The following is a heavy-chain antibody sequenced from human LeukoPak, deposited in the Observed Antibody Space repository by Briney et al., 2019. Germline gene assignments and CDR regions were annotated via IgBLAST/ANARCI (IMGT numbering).Heavy chain of an antibody. V-gene: IGHV3-23*01. CDR2: ISGSGGST. CDR1: GFTFSSYA. CDR3: AKIVVVPAAIGENYYYMDV. D-gene: IGHD2-2*02. J-gene: IGHJ6*03. Sequence: GGSLRLSCAASGFTFSSYAMSWVRQAPGKGLEWVSAISGSGGSTYYADSVEGRFTISRDNSKNTLYLQMNSLRAEDTAVYYCAKIVVVPAAIGENYYYMDVWGKGTTVTVSS.